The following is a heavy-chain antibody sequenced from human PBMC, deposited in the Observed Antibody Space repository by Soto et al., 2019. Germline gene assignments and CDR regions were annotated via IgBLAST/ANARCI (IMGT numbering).Heavy chain of an antibody. V-gene: IGHV4-61*01. CDR2: VYHTGRT. CDR3: ARDFAYFDS. J-gene: IGHJ4*02. Sequence: SETLSLTCTVSGGSFKGGSYSWSWIRQPPGKGLEWIGYVYHTGRTSYNPSLKSRVSISMDTSKNQFSLNLDSVTAADTAVYFCARDFAYFDSWGQGTLVTVSS. D-gene: IGHD3-3*01. CDR1: GGSFKGGSYS.